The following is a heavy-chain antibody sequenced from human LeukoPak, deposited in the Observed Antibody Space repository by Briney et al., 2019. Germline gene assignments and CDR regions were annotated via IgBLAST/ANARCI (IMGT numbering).Heavy chain of an antibody. CDR3: AREMYSGYGLSDY. D-gene: IGHD5-12*01. J-gene: IGHJ4*02. V-gene: IGHV1-2*02. CDR2: MNPNSGGT. CDR1: GYTFTSYD. Sequence: ASVKVSCKASGYTFTSYDINWVRQATGQGLEWMGWMNPNSGGTNYAQKFQGRVTMTRDTSISTAYMELSRLRSDDTAVYYCAREMYSGYGLSDYWGQGTLVTVSS.